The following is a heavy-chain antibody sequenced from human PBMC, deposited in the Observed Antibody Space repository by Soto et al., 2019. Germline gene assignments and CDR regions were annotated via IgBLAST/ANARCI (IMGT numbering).Heavy chain of an antibody. J-gene: IGHJ4*01. Sequence: SSETLSLTCAVSGDSISSGGYYWSWIRQHPGKGLEWIGYIYYSGTTYYNPSLKSRLTISVDTSKNQFSLQLSSVTAADTAVYYCARHRGRSVDFDYWGHGTLVTVSS. CDR1: GDSISSGGYY. D-gene: IGHD2-15*01. V-gene: IGHV4-31*11. CDR2: IYYSGTT. CDR3: ARHRGRSVDFDY.